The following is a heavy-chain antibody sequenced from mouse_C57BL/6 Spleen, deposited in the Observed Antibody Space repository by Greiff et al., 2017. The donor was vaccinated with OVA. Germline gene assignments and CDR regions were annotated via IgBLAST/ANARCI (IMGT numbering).Heavy chain of an antibody. CDR3: AKNDYGYAKDY. V-gene: IGHV2-4*01. CDR1: GFSLTGYG. Sequence: QVQLKESGPGLVQPSQSLSITCTATGFSLTGYGVHWVRQPPGKGLEWLGEIWRGGSTDYNAAIINRLSICKDNAKSHVFFTMNRLQADATAIYSCAKNDYGYAKDYWGQGTSLTVSS. J-gene: IGHJ4*01. CDR2: IWRGGST. D-gene: IGHD2-4*01.